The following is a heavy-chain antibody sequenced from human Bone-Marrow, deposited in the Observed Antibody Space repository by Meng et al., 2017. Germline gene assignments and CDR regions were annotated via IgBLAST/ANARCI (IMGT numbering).Heavy chain of an antibody. D-gene: IGHD3-22*01. CDR1: GFTFSSYA. CDR3: ATMANYDSSGYYYSHYGMDV. V-gene: IGHV3-23*01. J-gene: IGHJ6*02. CDR2: ISGSGGST. Sequence: LSLTCAASGFTFSSYAMSWVRQAPGKGLEWVSAISGSGGSTYYADSVKGRFTISRDNSKNTLYLQMNSLRAEDTAVYYCATMANYDSSGYYYSHYGMDVWGQGTTVTVSS.